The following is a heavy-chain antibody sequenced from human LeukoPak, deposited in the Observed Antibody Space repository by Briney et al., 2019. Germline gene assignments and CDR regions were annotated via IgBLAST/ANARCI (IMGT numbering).Heavy chain of an antibody. V-gene: IGHV3-21*01. Sequence: GGSLRLSCAASGFTFSSCSMNWVRQAPGKGLEWVSSISSSSSYIYYADSVKGRFTISRDNAKNSLYLQMNSLRAEDTAVYYCARDINYDFWSGYISTLDNDYWGQGTLVTVSS. CDR1: GFTFSSCS. CDR3: ARDINYDFWSGYISTLDNDY. CDR2: ISSSSSYI. J-gene: IGHJ4*02. D-gene: IGHD3-3*01.